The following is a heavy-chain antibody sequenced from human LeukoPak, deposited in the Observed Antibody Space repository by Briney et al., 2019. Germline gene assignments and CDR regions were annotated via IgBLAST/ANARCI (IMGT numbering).Heavy chain of an antibody. Sequence: SETLSLTCTVSGGSISSGSYYWSWIRQPAGKGLEWIGRIYTSGSTNYNPSLKSRVTISVDTSKNQFSLKLSSVTAADTAVYYCAREHLAHSGSYSGGFDYWGQGTLVTVSS. CDR2: IYTSGST. D-gene: IGHD1-26*01. J-gene: IGHJ4*02. CDR1: GGSISSGSYY. V-gene: IGHV4-61*02. CDR3: AREHLAHSGSYSGGFDY.